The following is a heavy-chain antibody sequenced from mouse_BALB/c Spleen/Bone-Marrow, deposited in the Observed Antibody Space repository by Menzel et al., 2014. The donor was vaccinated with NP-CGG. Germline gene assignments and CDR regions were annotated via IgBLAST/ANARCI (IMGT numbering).Heavy chain of an antibody. V-gene: IGHV5-6-3*01. CDR2: INSNGGST. J-gene: IGHJ2*01. D-gene: IGHD2-4*01. CDR3: ARDYDYDY. Sequence: EVMLVESGGGLVQPGGSLKLSCAASGFTFSSYGMSWGRQTPDKRLELVATINSNGGSTYYPDSVKGRFTISRDNAKNTLYLQMSSLKSEDTAMYYCARDYDYDYWGQGTTLTVSS. CDR1: GFTFSSYG.